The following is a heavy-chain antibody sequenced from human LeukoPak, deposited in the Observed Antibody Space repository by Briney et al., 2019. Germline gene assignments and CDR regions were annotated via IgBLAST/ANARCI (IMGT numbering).Heavy chain of an antibody. V-gene: IGHV3-23*01. Sequence: GGSLRLSCAASGFTFSDYAMTWVRQAPGKGLEWVSFIHRSGATTYYADSVKGRFTISRDNVKNTIDLQMSSLRVEDTAVYYCAREAVATRFDNWGQGTLVTVST. D-gene: IGHD5-12*01. CDR1: GFTFSDYA. CDR3: AREAVATRFDN. CDR2: IHRSGATT. J-gene: IGHJ4*02.